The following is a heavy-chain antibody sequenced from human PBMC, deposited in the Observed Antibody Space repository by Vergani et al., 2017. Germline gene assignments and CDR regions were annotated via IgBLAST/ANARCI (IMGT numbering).Heavy chain of an antibody. V-gene: IGHV3-7*03. Sequence: EVQLVESGGGLVQPGGSLRLSCAASGFTFSSYWMSWVRQAPGKGLEWVANIKQDGSEKYYVDSVKGRFTISRDNSKNTLYLQMNSLRAEDTAVYYCAELGYTVQMGFVQNWGQGTLVTVSS. CDR3: AELGYTVQMGFVQN. D-gene: IGHD4-17*01. J-gene: IGHJ4*02. CDR2: IKQDGSEK. CDR1: GFTFSSYW.